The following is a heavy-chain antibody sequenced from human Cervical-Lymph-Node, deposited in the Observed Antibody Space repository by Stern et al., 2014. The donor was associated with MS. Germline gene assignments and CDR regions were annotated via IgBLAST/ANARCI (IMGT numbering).Heavy chain of an antibody. CDR1: GFTFSTYG. V-gene: IGHV3-30*18. CDR3: AKAPIAMVGSYLDS. J-gene: IGHJ4*02. CDR2: ISFDGSKK. Sequence: VQLVESGGGVVPPGKSLRLSCAASGFTFSTYGMHWVRQAPGKGLEWVTFISFDGSKKYFADAVKGRFATSRDNSKDTLHLEMNSLRVDDTAVYYCAKAPIAMVGSYLDSWGQGTLVIVSS. D-gene: IGHD6-19*01.